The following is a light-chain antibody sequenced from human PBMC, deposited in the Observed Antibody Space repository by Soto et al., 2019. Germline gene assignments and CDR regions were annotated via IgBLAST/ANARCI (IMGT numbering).Light chain of an antibody. V-gene: IGLV2-11*01. CDR2: DVS. CDR3: CSSAGRSKV. J-gene: IGLJ1*01. CDR1: SSDVGGYNY. Sequence: QSVLTQPRSVSGSPGQSVTISCTGTSSDVGGYNYVSWYQQHPGKAPKVIIYDVSKRPSGVPDRFSGSKSGNTASLTISGLQAEDEADYYCCSSAGRSKVFGTGTKVTVL.